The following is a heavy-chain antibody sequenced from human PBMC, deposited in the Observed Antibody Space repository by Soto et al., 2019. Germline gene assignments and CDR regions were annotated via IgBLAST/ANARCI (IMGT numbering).Heavy chain of an antibody. CDR1: GFTFSSYW. D-gene: IGHD6-6*01. J-gene: IGHJ4*02. V-gene: IGHV3-74*01. CDR3: VSDDLRLRLAY. CDR2: INSDGSST. Sequence: GESLKISCAASGFTFSSYWMHWVRQAPGKGLVWVSHINSDGSSTTYADSVKGRFTISRDNAKNTLYLQMNSLRAEDTAVYYCVSDDLRLRLAYPALGTPVPVSS.